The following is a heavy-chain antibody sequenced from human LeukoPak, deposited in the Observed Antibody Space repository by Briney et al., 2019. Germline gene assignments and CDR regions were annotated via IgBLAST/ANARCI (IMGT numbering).Heavy chain of an antibody. J-gene: IGHJ4*02. CDR3: VKPYYYSSGSLS. Sequence: GGTLRLSCAASGFTFSSYGMSWVRQAPGKGLEWVATINQDETEKYYVDSVTGRFTISRDNAKNSLYLQMNSLRADDTAVYYCVKPYYYSSGSLSWGQGTLVTVSS. CDR2: INQDETEK. V-gene: IGHV3-7*01. CDR1: GFTFSSYG. D-gene: IGHD3-10*01.